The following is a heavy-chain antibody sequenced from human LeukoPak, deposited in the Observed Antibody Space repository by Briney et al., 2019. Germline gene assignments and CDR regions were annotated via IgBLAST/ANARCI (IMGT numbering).Heavy chain of an antibody. D-gene: IGHD2-15*01. J-gene: IGHJ3*02. Sequence: PSETLSLTCTVSGGSMSGSYWSWIRQSPGKGLEWLGYIYFTGHSKSNPSLKGRVTISLGASKNQLSLRLASVTAADTAVYYCARRRQVTSYSPYAFDIWGQGTMVTVSS. CDR3: ARRRQVTSYSPYAFDI. CDR2: IYFTGHS. CDR1: GGSMSGSY. V-gene: IGHV4-59*08.